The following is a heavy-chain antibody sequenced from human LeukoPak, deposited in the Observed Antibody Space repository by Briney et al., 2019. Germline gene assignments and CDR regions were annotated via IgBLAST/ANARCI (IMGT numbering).Heavy chain of an antibody. CDR3: ARARFGYSYGPNWFDP. D-gene: IGHD5-18*01. CDR1: GGSISSYY. CDR2: IYYSGST. Sequence: SEALSLTCTVSGGSISSYYWSWIRQPPGKGLEWIGYIYYSGSTNYNPSLKSRVTISVDTSKNQFSLKLSSVTAADTAVYYCARARFGYSYGPNWFDPWGQGTLVTVSS. V-gene: IGHV4-59*01. J-gene: IGHJ5*02.